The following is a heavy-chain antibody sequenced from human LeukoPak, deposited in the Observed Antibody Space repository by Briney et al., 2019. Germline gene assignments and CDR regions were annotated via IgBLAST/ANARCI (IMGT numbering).Heavy chain of an antibody. V-gene: IGHV3-30-3*01. CDR1: GFSFSSYA. CDR2: ISRDGSDT. CDR3: ARESAFDI. Sequence: GGSLRLACAASGFSFSSYAMFWVRQAPGKGLEWVTIISRDGSDTFYADSVRGRFTISRDNSKNMLYLQLNSLTTEDTALYYCARESAFDIWGQGTMVTVSS. J-gene: IGHJ3*02.